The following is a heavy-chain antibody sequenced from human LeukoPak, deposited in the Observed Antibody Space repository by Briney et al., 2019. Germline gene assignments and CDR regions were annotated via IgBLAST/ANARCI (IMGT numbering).Heavy chain of an antibody. Sequence: GGSLRLSCLASGSTLPSYEMNWVRQAPGKGLEWVSYIGSGGSPIYYADSVKGRFTISRDNAKNSLYLQMNSLRAEDTAVYYCARGWYYLWGQGTMVTVSS. D-gene: IGHD3-10*01. V-gene: IGHV3-48*03. CDR1: GSTLPSYE. CDR3: ARGWYYL. J-gene: IGHJ3*01. CDR2: IGSGGSPI.